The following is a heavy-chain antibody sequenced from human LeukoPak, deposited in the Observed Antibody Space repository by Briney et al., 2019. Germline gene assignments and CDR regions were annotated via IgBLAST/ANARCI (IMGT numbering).Heavy chain of an antibody. D-gene: IGHD3-10*01. CDR2: INPNSGGT. Sequence: ASVKVSCKASGYTFTGYYMHWVRQAPGQGLEWMGWINPNSGGTNYAQKSQGRVTMTRDTSISTAYMELSRLRSDDTAVYYCARLGALLWFGESAPMFFDYWGQGTLVTVSS. J-gene: IGHJ4*02. CDR1: GYTFTGYY. V-gene: IGHV1-2*02. CDR3: ARLGALLWFGESAPMFFDY.